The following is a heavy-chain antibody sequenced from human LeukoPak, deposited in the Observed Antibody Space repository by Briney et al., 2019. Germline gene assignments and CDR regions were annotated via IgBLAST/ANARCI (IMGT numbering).Heavy chain of an antibody. V-gene: IGHV5-51*01. CDR1: GYSFTSYW. CDR2: IYPGDSDT. J-gene: IGHJ3*02. CDR3: ARHPDDSSGYYPADAFDI. D-gene: IGHD3-22*01. Sequence: GESLKISCKGSGYSFTSYWIGWVRQMPGKGLEWMGIIYPGDSDTRYSPSFQGQVTISADKSISTAYLQWSSLKASDTAMYYCARHPDDSSGYYPADAFDIWGQGTMVTVSS.